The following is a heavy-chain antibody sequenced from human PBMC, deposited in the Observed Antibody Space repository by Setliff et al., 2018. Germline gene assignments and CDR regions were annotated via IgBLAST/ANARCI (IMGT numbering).Heavy chain of an antibody. V-gene: IGHV1-69*01. CDR3: ARGSVEYSRGWYYFDY. D-gene: IGHD6-19*01. J-gene: IGHJ4*02. CDR2: IIPIFGSA. Sequence: KISCKGSGYSFTSYWIGWVRQMPGKGLEWMGGIIPIFGSANYARKFQGRVTVTADESTSTAYMELSSLRSEDTAVYYCARGSVEYSRGWYYFDYWAQGTLVTVSS. CDR1: GYSFTSYW.